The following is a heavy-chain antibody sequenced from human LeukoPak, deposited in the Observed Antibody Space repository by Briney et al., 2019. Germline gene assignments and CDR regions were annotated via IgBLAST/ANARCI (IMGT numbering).Heavy chain of an antibody. D-gene: IGHD5-18*01. J-gene: IGHJ3*02. CDR2: IYYSGST. Sequence: SETLSLTCTVSGGSISSYYWSWIRQPPGKGLEWIGYIYYSGSTNYNPSLKSRVTTSVDTSKNQFSLRLSSVTAADTAVYYCARRRPNTAMVGLDDAFDIWGQGTMVTVSS. CDR1: GGSISSYY. V-gene: IGHV4-59*01. CDR3: ARRRPNTAMVGLDDAFDI.